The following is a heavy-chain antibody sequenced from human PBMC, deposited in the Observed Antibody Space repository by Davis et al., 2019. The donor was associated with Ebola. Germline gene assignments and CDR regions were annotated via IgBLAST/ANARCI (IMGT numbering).Heavy chain of an antibody. Sequence: ASVKVSCKASGYTFTGYYMHWVRQAPGQGLEWMGWINPNSGGTNYAQKFQGWVTMTRDTSISTAYMELSRLRSDDTAVYYCARDLGTVTTSWFDPWGQGTLVTVSA. D-gene: IGHD4-17*01. CDR1: GYTFTGYY. J-gene: IGHJ5*02. CDR2: INPNSGGT. CDR3: ARDLGTVTTSWFDP. V-gene: IGHV1-2*04.